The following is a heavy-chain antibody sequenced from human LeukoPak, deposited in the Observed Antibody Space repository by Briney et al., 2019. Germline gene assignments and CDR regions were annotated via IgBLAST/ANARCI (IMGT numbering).Heavy chain of an antibody. CDR2: IWYDGSKR. CDR3: AREGFDP. J-gene: IGHJ5*02. CDR1: GFTFTNYG. V-gene: IGHV3-33*01. Sequence: PGRSLRLSCAASGFTFTNYGFHWVRQAPGKGLEWVAVIWYDGSKRYYVDSVKGRFTISRDNSKNTVYLQMSSLRAEDTAVYYCAREGFDPWGQGTLVTVSS.